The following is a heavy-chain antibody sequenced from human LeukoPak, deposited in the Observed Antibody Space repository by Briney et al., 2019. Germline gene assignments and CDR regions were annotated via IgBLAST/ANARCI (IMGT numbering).Heavy chain of an antibody. CDR2: INPSGGST. Sequence: GASVKVSCKASGYTFTSYYMHWVRQAPGQGLEWMGIINPSGGSTSYAQKFQGRVTMTRDTSTSTVYMELSSLRSKDTAVYYCARPTGRYSGSYGFSYWGQGTLVTVSS. CDR1: GYTFTSYY. CDR3: ARPTGRYSGSYGFSY. V-gene: IGHV1-46*01. D-gene: IGHD1-26*01. J-gene: IGHJ4*02.